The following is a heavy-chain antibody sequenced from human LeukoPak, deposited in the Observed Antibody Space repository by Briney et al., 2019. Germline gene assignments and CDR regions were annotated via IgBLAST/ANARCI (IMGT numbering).Heavy chain of an antibody. J-gene: IGHJ4*02. CDR1: GGSFSGYY. CDR3: ARLISRTSYSSSWKNYYFDY. Sequence: PSETLSLTCAVYGGSFSGYYWSWIRQPPGKGLEWIGEINHSGSTNYNPSLKSRVTISVDTSKNQFSLKLSSVTAADTAVYYCARLISRTSYSSSWKNYYFDYWGQGTLVTVSS. V-gene: IGHV4-34*01. CDR2: INHSGST. D-gene: IGHD6-13*01.